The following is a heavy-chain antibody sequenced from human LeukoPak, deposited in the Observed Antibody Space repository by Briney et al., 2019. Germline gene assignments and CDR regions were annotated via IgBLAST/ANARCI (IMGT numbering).Heavy chain of an antibody. CDR2: IYYSGST. Sequence: SETLSLTCTVSGGSISSGGYYWSWIRQHPGKGLEWIGYIYYSGSTYYNPSLKSRVTISVDTSKNQFSLKLSSVTAADTAVYYCARALRVAATRGVVNWFDPWGQGTLVTVSS. V-gene: IGHV4-31*03. J-gene: IGHJ5*02. D-gene: IGHD2-15*01. CDR3: ARALRVAATRGVVNWFDP. CDR1: GGSISSGGYY.